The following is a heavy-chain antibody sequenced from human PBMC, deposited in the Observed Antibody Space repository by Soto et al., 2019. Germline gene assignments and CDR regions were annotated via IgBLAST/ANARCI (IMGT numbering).Heavy chain of an antibody. V-gene: IGHV3-23*01. CDR1: GFTFSSYA. Sequence: GGSLRLSCAASGFTFSSYAMSWVRQAPGKGLEWVSAISGSGGSTYYADSVKGRFTISRDNSKNTLYLQLNSLRAEDTALYYCSKYSSSSNYFDYWGQGTLVTVSS. CDR2: ISGSGGST. CDR3: SKYSSSSNYFDY. D-gene: IGHD6-6*01. J-gene: IGHJ4*02.